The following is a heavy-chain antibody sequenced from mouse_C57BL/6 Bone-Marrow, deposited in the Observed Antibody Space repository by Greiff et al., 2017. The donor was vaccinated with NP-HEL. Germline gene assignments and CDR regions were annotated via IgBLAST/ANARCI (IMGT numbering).Heavy chain of an antibody. Sequence: EVNVVESGGGLVKPGGSLKLSCAASGFTFSDYGMHWVRQAPEKGLEWVAYISSGSSTIYYADTVKGRFTISRDNAKNTLYLQMTSLSSEDTAMYYYAACDVAYWGQGTLVTVAA. CDR3: AACDVAY. CDR1: GFTFSDYG. V-gene: IGHV5-17*01. CDR2: ISSGSSTI. J-gene: IGHJ3*01. D-gene: IGHD2-3*01.